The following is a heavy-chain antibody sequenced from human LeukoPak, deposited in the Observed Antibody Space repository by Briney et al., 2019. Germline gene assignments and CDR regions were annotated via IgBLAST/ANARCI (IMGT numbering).Heavy chain of an antibody. CDR1: GGTFSSYA. Sequence: SVKVSCKASGGTFSSYAISWVRQAPGQGLEWMGGIIPIFGTANYAQKFQGRVTITTDESTSTAYMELSSLRSEDTAVYYCAHNYYDSSGYYYVYYWGQGTLVTDSS. V-gene: IGHV1-69*05. J-gene: IGHJ4*02. D-gene: IGHD3-22*01. CDR2: IIPIFGTA. CDR3: AHNYYDSSGYYYVYY.